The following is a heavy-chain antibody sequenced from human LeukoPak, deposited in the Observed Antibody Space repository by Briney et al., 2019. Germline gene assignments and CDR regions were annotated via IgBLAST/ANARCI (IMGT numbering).Heavy chain of an antibody. Sequence: PGGSLRLSCAASAFTFSGYSMTWVRQAPGKGLEWVSYISSSSSIMSYADSVKGRFTISRDNAKNSLYLQMNSLRAEDTAVYYCAREQGGGIAVAGTDYWGQGTLVTVSS. CDR3: AREQGGGIAVAGTDY. CDR1: AFTFSGYS. CDR2: ISSSSSIM. J-gene: IGHJ4*02. D-gene: IGHD6-19*01. V-gene: IGHV3-48*04.